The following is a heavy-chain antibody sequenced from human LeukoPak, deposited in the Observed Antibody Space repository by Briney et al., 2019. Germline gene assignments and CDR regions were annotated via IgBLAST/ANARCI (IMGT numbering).Heavy chain of an antibody. CDR1: GYTFNNHY. Sequence: ASVKVSCKASGYTFNNHYMYWVRQAPGQGLEWMGVIIPSGGSTSYAQKFQGRVTMTRDTSTRTVYMEVNSLRSEDTAVYYCAREQRGYSYGIPLFRWFDPWGQGTLVTVSS. CDR2: IIPSGGST. CDR3: AREQRGYSYGIPLFRWFDP. V-gene: IGHV1-46*02. J-gene: IGHJ5*02. D-gene: IGHD5-18*01.